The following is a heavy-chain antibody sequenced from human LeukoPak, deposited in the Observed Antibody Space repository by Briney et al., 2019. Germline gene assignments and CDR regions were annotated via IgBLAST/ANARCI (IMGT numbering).Heavy chain of an antibody. J-gene: IGHJ5*01. CDR2: IYNSGIT. Sequence: SETLSLTCTVSGGSISGYYWTWIRQLPGKGLEWIGYIYNSGITNYNPSLKSRVTVSVDTSKNQLSLRLTSVTAADTAVYYCARSVPSLDYLFDSWGHGTLVTASS. CDR3: ARSVPSLDYLFDS. V-gene: IGHV4-59*08. D-gene: IGHD4-11*01. CDR1: GGSISGYY.